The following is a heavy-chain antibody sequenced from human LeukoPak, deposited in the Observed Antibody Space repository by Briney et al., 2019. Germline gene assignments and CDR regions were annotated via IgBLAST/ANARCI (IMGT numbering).Heavy chain of an antibody. J-gene: IGHJ5*02. V-gene: IGHV3-74*01. CDR3: ARDSRYLSGSGSYQPFWFDP. Sequence: PGGSLRLSCAASGFTFHLYWMHWVRHAPGKGLEWLSRISDDGTTTNYADSVKGRFIISRDNAKNTLYLQMSSLRVDDTAVYYYARDSRYLSGSGSYQPFWFDPWGQGTLVTVSS. CDR2: ISDDGTTT. CDR1: GFTFHLYW. D-gene: IGHD3-10*01.